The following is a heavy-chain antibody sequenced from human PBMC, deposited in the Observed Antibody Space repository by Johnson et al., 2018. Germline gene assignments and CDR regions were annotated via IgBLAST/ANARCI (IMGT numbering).Heavy chain of an antibody. CDR1: GFTFSTYS. V-gene: IGHV3-48*02. D-gene: IGHD1-26*01. J-gene: IGHJ6*02. CDR3: ARSDYPNYYYYGLDV. Sequence: EVQLVESGGGLVQPGGSLRLSCAASGFTFSTYSMNWVRQAPGKGLEWISYISSTRNTIYYADSVKGRFTISRDNAKSSLQLQMNSLRDEDTAVYYCARSDYPNYYYYGLDVWGQGTTVTVSS. CDR2: ISSTRNTI.